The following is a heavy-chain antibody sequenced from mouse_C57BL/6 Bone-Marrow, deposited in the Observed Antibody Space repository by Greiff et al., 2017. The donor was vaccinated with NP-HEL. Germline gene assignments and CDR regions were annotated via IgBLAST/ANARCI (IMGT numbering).Heavy chain of an antibody. CDR1: GYTFTSYW. J-gene: IGHJ1*03. Sequence: QVQLQQPGAELVKPGASVKMSCKASGYTFTSYWITWVKQRPGQGLEWIGDIYPGSGSTNYNEKFKSKATLTVDTSSSTAYMQLRSLTSEDSAVYYCARETTVAPYWYFDVWGTGTTVTVSS. D-gene: IGHD1-1*01. CDR2: IYPGSGST. CDR3: ARETTVAPYWYFDV. V-gene: IGHV1-55*01.